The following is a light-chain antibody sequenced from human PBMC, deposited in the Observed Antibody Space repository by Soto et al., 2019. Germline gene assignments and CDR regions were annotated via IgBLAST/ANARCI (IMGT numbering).Light chain of an antibody. Sequence: QSVLTQSPSASAYLGASVKLTCTLSSGHSSYAIAWHQQQPEKGPRYLMKLNSDGSHSKGDGIPDRFSGSSSGAERYLTISSLQSEDEADYYCQTWGTGTWVFGGGTKVTVL. J-gene: IGLJ3*02. CDR1: SGHSSYA. CDR3: QTWGTGTWV. V-gene: IGLV4-69*01. CDR2: LNSDGSH.